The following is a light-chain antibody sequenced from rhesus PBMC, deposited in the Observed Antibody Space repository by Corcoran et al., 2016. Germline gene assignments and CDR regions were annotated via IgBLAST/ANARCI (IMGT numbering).Light chain of an antibody. Sequence: DIQMTQSPSSLSASVGDTVTITCRASQSISSWLAWDQQKPRKAPKFLTNKASSLRRGDPSRYIGDGSRTDFTPTIRSLQSGGFATYYNPQYDSSPYSFGPEAKVKIE. CDR2: KAS. V-gene: IGKV1-22*01. CDR3: PQYDSSPYS. J-gene: IGKJ2*01. CDR1: QSISSW.